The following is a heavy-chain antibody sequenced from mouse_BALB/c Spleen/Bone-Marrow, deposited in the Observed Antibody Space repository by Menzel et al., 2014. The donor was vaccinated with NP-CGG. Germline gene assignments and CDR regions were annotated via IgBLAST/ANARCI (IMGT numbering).Heavy chain of an antibody. Sequence: EVQLQQSGPGLVKPSQSLSLTCSVTGYSITSGYYWNWIRQFPGNKLEWMGYISYDGSNNYNPSLKNRISITRDTSKNQFFLKLNSVTTEDTATYYCARGDGNYGGAMDYWGRGTSVTVSS. V-gene: IGHV3-6*02. CDR3: ARGDGNYGGAMDY. CDR2: ISYDGSN. CDR1: GYSITSGYY. D-gene: IGHD2-1*01. J-gene: IGHJ4*01.